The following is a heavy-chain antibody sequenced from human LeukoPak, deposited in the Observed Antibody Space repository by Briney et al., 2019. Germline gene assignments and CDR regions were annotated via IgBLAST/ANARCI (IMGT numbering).Heavy chain of an antibody. CDR1: GLTLSRYA. CDR3: ARGDDYGDRSIWLY. CDR2: LGASAGST. Sequence: GGALTLSRAASGLTLSRYAMSWVGRAPGGGLEWVSSLGASAGSTNYADSVKGRFTISRDDSKNTLYLQMISLTAEDTAVYYCARGDDYGDRSIWLYWGRGTLVTVSS. V-gene: IGHV3-23*01. J-gene: IGHJ4*02. D-gene: IGHD4-17*01.